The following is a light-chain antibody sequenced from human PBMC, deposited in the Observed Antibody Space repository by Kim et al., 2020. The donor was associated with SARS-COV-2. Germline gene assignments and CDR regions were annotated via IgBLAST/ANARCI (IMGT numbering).Light chain of an antibody. V-gene: IGKV1-5*03. CDR1: QSIRSW. J-gene: IGKJ1*01. Sequence: DIQMTQPPSTLSASIGDRVTITCRASQSIRSWLAWYQQKPGKAPKLLIYKASNLESGVPSRFSGSGSGTEFTLTISSLQPDDSATYYCQQYNSDLATFGQGTKVDIK. CDR3: QQYNSDLAT. CDR2: KAS.